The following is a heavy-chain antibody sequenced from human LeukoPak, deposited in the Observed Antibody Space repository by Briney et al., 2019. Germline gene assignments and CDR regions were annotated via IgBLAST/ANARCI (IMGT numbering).Heavy chain of an antibody. CDR1: GGSISSYY. Sequence: TSETLSLTCTVSGGSISSYYWSWIRQPPGKGLEWIGYIYYSGSTNYNPSLKSRVTISVDTSKNQFSLKLSSVTAADPAVYYCARVPHYYDSSGYYYDPCYFDYWGQGTLVTVSS. J-gene: IGHJ4*02. V-gene: IGHV4-59*01. D-gene: IGHD3-22*01. CDR2: IYYSGST. CDR3: ARVPHYYDSSGYYYDPCYFDY.